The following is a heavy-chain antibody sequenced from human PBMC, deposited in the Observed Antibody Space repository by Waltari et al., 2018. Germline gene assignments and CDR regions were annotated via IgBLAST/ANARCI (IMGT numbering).Heavy chain of an antibody. CDR1: GYSISRGSY. D-gene: IGHD6-6*01. CDR2: IYHSGST. Sequence: QVQLQESGPGLVKPSETLSLTCAVSGYSISRGSYWGWIRQPPGKGLEWIGSIYHSGSTYYNPSLKSRVTISVDTSKNQFSLKLSSVTAADTAVYYCARDDSSSYWYFDLWGRGTLVTVSS. J-gene: IGHJ2*01. V-gene: IGHV4-38-2*02. CDR3: ARDDSSSYWYFDL.